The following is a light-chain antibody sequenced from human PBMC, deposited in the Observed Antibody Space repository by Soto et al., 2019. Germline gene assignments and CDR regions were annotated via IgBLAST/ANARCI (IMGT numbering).Light chain of an antibody. CDR1: QSISSW. Sequence: DIQVTRSPCAMIASVGERVTITCRASQSISSWLAWYQQKPGKAPKLLIYDASSLESGVPTRFSGSGSGTEFTLTISSLQPDDFATYYCQQYNRGTFGQGTKVDIK. CDR3: QQYNRGT. J-gene: IGKJ1*01. V-gene: IGKV1-5*01. CDR2: DAS.